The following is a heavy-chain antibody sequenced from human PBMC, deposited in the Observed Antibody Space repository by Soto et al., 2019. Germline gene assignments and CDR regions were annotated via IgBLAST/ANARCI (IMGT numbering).Heavy chain of an antibody. D-gene: IGHD3-16*02. CDR3: ASEGPGYRLPNY. CDR1: GYTCTSYD. CDR2: MNPNSGNT. J-gene: IGHJ4*02. V-gene: IGHV1-8*01. Sequence: ASVKGSCKASGYTCTSYDINWVLQATGQGLEWMGWMNPNSGNTGYAQKFQGRVTMTRNTSISTAYMELSSLRSEDTAVYYCASEGPGYRLPNYWGQGTLVTVSS.